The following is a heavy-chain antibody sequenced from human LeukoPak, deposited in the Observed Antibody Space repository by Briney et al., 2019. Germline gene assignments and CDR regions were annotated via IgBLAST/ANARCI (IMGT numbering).Heavy chain of an antibody. Sequence: PGGSLRLSCAASGFTFSSYWMSWVRQAPGKGLEWVANIKYDGSEKYYVDSVEGRFTISRDNAKNSVNLQMNSLRAEDTAVYYCAKIIRDGYNSNWGQGTLVTVSS. V-gene: IGHV3-7*01. CDR3: AKIIRDGYNSN. J-gene: IGHJ4*02. D-gene: IGHD5-24*01. CDR2: IKYDGSEK. CDR1: GFTFSSYW.